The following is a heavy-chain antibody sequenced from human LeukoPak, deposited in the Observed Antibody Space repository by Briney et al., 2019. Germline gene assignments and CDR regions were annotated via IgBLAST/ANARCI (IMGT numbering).Heavy chain of an antibody. Sequence: SETLSLICTVSGGSISSYYWSWIRQPPGKGLEWIGYIYYSGSTNYNPSLKSRVTISVDTSKNQFSLKLSSVTAADTAVYYCARLGYCSSTSCYTTWFDPWGQGTLVTVSS. J-gene: IGHJ5*02. V-gene: IGHV4-59*01. CDR3: ARLGYCSSTSCYTTWFDP. CDR1: GGSISSYY. D-gene: IGHD2-2*02. CDR2: IYYSGST.